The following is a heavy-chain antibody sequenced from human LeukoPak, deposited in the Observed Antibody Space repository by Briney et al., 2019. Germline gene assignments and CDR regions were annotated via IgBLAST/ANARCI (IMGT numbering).Heavy chain of an antibody. J-gene: IGHJ4*02. V-gene: IGHV4-61*01. D-gene: IGHD6-19*01. CDR1: GGSVSSGSYY. CDR3: AREYSSGWYEIDY. Sequence: NPSETLSLTCTVSGGSVSSGSYYWSWIRQPPGKGLEWIGYIYYSGSTYYNPSLKSRVTISVDTSKNQFSLKLSSVTAADTAVYYCAREYSSGWYEIDYWGQGTLVTVSS. CDR2: IYYSGST.